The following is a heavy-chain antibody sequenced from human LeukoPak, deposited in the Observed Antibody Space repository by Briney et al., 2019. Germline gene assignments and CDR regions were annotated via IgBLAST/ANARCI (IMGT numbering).Heavy chain of an antibody. CDR3: ATSKGVDYYDSSGYPYYFDY. V-gene: IGHV4-31*03. D-gene: IGHD3-22*01. J-gene: IGHJ4*02. Sequence: SQTLSLTCTVSGGSISSGGYYWSWIRQPPGKGLEWIGEINHSGSTNYNPSLKSRVTISVDTSKNQFSLKLSSVTAADTAVYYCATSKGVDYYDSSGYPYYFDYWGQGTLVTVSS. CDR1: GGSISSGGYY. CDR2: INHSGST.